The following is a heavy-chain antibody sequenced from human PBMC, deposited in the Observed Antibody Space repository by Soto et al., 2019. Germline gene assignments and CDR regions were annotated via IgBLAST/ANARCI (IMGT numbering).Heavy chain of an antibody. V-gene: IGHV3-23*01. CDR2: ISGSGGST. CDR1: GFTFSSYA. D-gene: IGHD6-6*01. CDR3: AKDLQWGYSSSLRRSGYCDY. J-gene: IGHJ4*02. Sequence: EVQLLESGGGLVQPGGSLRLSCAASGFTFSSYAMSWVRQAPGKGLERVSAISGSGGSTYYADSVKGRFTISRDNSKNTLYLQMNSLRAEDTAVYYCAKDLQWGYSSSLRRSGYCDYWGQGTLVTVSS.